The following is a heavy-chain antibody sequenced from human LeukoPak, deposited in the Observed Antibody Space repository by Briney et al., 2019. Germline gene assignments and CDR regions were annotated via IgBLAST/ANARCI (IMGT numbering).Heavy chain of an antibody. CDR1: GYSISSGYY. V-gene: IGHV4-38-2*02. Sequence: PSETLSLTCTVSGYSISSGYYWGWIRQPPGKGLEWIGSIYHSGSTYYNPSLKSRVTISVDTSKNQFSLKLSSVTAADTAVYYCASIPWEVRHCSSTCCYLLAPFPWGQGTLVTVSS. CDR3: ASIPWEVRHCSSTCCYLLAPFP. CDR2: IYHSGST. D-gene: IGHD2-2*01. J-gene: IGHJ5*02.